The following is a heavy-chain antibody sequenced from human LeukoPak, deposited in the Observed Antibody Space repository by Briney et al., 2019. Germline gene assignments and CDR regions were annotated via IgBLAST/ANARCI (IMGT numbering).Heavy chain of an antibody. J-gene: IGHJ6*02. CDR1: GFTFDDYA. CDR2: ISWNSGSI. Sequence: GRSLRLSCAASGFTFDDYAMHWVRQAPGKGLEWVSGISWNSGSIGYADSVKGRFTIPRDNAKNSLYLQMNSLRAEDTALYYCAKAWTGYYYGMDVWGQGTTVTVSS. D-gene: IGHD3/OR15-3a*01. V-gene: IGHV3-9*01. CDR3: AKAWTGYYYGMDV.